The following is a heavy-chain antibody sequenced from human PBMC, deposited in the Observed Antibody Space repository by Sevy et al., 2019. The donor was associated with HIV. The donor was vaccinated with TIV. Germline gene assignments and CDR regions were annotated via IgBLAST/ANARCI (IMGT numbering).Heavy chain of an antibody. CDR2: ISASGGST. CDR1: EFTFSSYG. V-gene: IGHV3-23*01. D-gene: IGHD6-19*01. CDR3: AKEGGSGWYGD. J-gene: IGHJ4*02. Sequence: GGSLRPSCAASEFTFSSYGMSWVRQAPGKGLEWVSGISASGGSTYYADSVKGRFTISRDNSKNTVYLQMNSLRAEDTAVYYCAKEGGSGWYGDWGQGTLVTVSS.